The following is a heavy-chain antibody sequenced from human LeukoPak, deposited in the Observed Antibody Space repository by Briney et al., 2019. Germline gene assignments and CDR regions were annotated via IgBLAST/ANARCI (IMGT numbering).Heavy chain of an antibody. CDR1: GGSISSYY. J-gene: IGHJ5*02. CDR2: IYTSGST. CDR3: ARTLGHVGIGNWFDP. Sequence: PSETLSLTCTVSGGSISSYYWSWIRQPPGKGLEWIGYIYTSGSTNYNPSLKSRVTISVDTSKNQFSLKLSSVTAADTAVYYCARTLGHVGIGNWFDPWGQGTLVTVSS. D-gene: IGHD1-26*01. V-gene: IGHV4-4*09.